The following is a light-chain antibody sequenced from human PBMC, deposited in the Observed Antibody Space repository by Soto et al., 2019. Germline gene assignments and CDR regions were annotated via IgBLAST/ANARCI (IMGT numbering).Light chain of an antibody. CDR1: QTISRDD. J-gene: IGKJ3*01. Sequence: EIVLTQSPGTLSLSPGETATLSCRTSQTISRDDLAWYQQRPGQAPRLLVSATSRRATGIPDRFNGYGSGTDFTLTSSLEPEDFGVYYCYQYYSSPHTFCPGTRVDIK. CDR2: ATS. V-gene: IGKV3-20*01. CDR3: YQYYSSPHT.